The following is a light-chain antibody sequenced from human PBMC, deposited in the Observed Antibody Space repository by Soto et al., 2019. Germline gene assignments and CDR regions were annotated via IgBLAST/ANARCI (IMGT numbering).Light chain of an antibody. CDR2: DVS. Sequence: SVLTQPPSASGFPGQSVAISCTGTSSDVGGYNYISWYQQHPGKAPKLMIYDVSKRPSGVPDRFSGSKSGNTASLTVSGLQAEDEADYYCSSYAGTHIVFGTGTKVTVL. CDR1: SSDVGGYNY. V-gene: IGLV2-8*01. J-gene: IGLJ1*01. CDR3: SSYAGTHIV.